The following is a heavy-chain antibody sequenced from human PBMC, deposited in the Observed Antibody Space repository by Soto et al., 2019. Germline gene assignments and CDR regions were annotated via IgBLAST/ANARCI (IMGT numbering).Heavy chain of an antibody. CDR1: GGTFSSYG. J-gene: IGHJ5*02. V-gene: IGHV1-69*05. CDR3: ARETSVRGVIITSSPWFDP. D-gene: IGHD3-10*01. Sequence: GASVKVSCKASGGTFSSYGINWVRQAPGQGLEWMGGIIPMFGRTNYAQKFQDRVAITTDESTNTAYMELSSLRSEDTAFYYCARETSVRGVIITSSPWFDPWGQGTLVTVS. CDR2: IIPMFGRT.